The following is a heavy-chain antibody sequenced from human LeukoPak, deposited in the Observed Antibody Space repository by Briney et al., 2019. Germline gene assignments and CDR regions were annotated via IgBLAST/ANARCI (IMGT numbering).Heavy chain of an antibody. D-gene: IGHD1-26*01. CDR2: ISGSGSST. V-gene: IGHV3-23*01. CDR1: GLTFNNYA. CDR3: AKGREAYSGSYTPFDY. Sequence: GGSLRLSCAASGLTFNNYAMMWLRQAPGKGLEWVSTISGSGSSTYYADSVKGRFTISRDSSKNTLYLQMNSLRAEDTAVYYCAKGREAYSGSYTPFDYWGRGTLVTVSS. J-gene: IGHJ4*02.